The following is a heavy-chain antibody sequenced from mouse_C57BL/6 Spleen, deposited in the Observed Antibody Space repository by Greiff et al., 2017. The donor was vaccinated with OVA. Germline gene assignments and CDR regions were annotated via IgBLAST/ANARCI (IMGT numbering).Heavy chain of an antibody. V-gene: IGHV5-4*01. D-gene: IGHD1-1*01. CDR3: ARETSYYYGSSYYAMDY. CDR1: GFTFSSYA. CDR2: ISDGGSYT. Sequence: EVKVVESGGGLVKPGGSLKLSCAASGFTFSSYAMSWVRQTPEKRLEWVATISDGGSYTYYPDNVKGRFTISRDNAKNNLYLQMSHLKSEDTAMYYCARETSYYYGSSYYAMDYWGQGTSVTVSS. J-gene: IGHJ4*01.